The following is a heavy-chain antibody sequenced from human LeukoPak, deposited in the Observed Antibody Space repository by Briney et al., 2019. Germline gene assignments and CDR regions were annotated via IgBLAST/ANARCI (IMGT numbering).Heavy chain of an antibody. CDR1: GYSISSGYY. Sequence: SETLSLTCTVSGYSISSGYYWGWIRQPPGKGLEGIGSIYHSGSTYYNPSLKRRVTISVDTSKNQFSLKLSSVTAADTAVYYCARVRRGYSYGTLFDPWGQGTLVTVSS. V-gene: IGHV4-38-2*02. J-gene: IGHJ5*02. CDR2: IYHSGST. D-gene: IGHD5-18*01. CDR3: ARVRRGYSYGTLFDP.